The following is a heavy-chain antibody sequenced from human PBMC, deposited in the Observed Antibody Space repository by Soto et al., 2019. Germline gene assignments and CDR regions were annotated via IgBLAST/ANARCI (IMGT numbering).Heavy chain of an antibody. CDR2: ISPSSSYI. CDR1: GFIFSSNT. Sequence: GGSLRLSCAASGFIFSSNTMNWVRQAPGKGLEWVSSISPSSSYIFYSDSVEGRFTISRDNAKNSLFLQMNNLRAEDTAVYYCARSRRCSGGSCYLDAFDIWGQGTMVTVSS. J-gene: IGHJ3*02. CDR3: ARSRRCSGGSCYLDAFDI. D-gene: IGHD2-15*01. V-gene: IGHV3-21*01.